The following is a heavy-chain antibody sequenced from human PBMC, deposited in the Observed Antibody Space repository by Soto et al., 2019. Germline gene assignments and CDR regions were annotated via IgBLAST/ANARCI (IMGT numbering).Heavy chain of an antibody. J-gene: IGHJ4*02. D-gene: IGHD5-12*01. CDR1: GFTFSSYG. V-gene: IGHV3-30*03. CDR3: ATDRYSGYDDGVDY. Sequence: QVQLVESGGGVVQPGRSLRLSCAASGFTFSSYGMHWVRQAPGKGLEWVAVISYDGSNKYYADSVKGRFTISRDNSKNTLYLQMNSLRAEDTAVYYCATDRYSGYDDGVDYWGQGTLVTVSS. CDR2: ISYDGSNK.